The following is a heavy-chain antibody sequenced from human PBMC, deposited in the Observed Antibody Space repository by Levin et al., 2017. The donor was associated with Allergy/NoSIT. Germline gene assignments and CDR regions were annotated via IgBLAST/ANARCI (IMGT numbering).Heavy chain of an antibody. D-gene: IGHD6-6*01. V-gene: IGHV4-30-2*01. CDR3: ARGIASRTYFDL. CDR1: GASISSDGHS. J-gene: IGHJ5*02. CDR2: IHHSGRT. Sequence: SCAVSGASISSDGHSWSGIRQPAGKGLEWIGFIHHSGRTHYNPSLRSRITMSVDRSKDQVSLKLSSVTAADTAVYFCARGIASRTYFDLWGQGTLVTVSS.